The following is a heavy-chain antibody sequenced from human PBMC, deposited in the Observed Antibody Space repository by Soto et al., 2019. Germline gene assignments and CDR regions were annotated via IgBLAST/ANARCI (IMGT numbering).Heavy chain of an antibody. CDR3: ARRTYSGYDLEGYYYYYMDV. CDR2: IYPGDSDT. CDR1: GYSFTSYW. V-gene: IGHV5-51*01. D-gene: IGHD5-12*01. J-gene: IGHJ6*03. Sequence: GESLNISCKGSGYSFTSYWIGWVRQMPGKGLEWMGIIYPGDSDTRYSPSFQGQVTISADKSISTAYLQWSSLKASDTAMYYCARRTYSGYDLEGYYYYYMDVWGKGTTVTVS.